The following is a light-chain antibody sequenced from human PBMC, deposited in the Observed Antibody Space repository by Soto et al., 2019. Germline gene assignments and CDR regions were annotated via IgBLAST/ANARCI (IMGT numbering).Light chain of an antibody. CDR1: SSDVGGYKY. V-gene: IGLV2-14*01. CDR3: SSYTSSNTYV. Sequence: QSALTQSASVSGSPGQSITISCTGTSSDVGGYKYVSWYQQHPGKAPKLMIYEVSNRPSGVSNRFSASKSVNTASLTISGLQTEDEADYFCSSYTSSNTYVFGTGTKVTVL. CDR2: EVS. J-gene: IGLJ1*01.